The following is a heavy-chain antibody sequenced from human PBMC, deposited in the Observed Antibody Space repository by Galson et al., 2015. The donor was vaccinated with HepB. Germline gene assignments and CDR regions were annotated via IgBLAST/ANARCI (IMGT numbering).Heavy chain of an antibody. D-gene: IGHD3-16*01. CDR3: AGGDTEMIYMDV. Sequence: SVKVSCKASVNTLGNYGITWVRQAPGQGLEWVGCINADNGNTNYAQKVQGRVTMTTDISTSTAYMELRSLRSDDTAVYYCAGGDTEMIYMDVWGQGTTVIAS. CDR2: INADNGNT. V-gene: IGHV1-18*01. CDR1: VNTLGNYG. J-gene: IGHJ6*03.